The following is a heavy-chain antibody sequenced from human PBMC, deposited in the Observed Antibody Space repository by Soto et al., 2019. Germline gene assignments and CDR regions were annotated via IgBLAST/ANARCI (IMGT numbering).Heavy chain of an antibody. CDR1: GDSMTSYY. D-gene: IGHD2-15*01. CDR2: VYYNGTT. V-gene: IGHV4-59*01. Sequence: QVQLHESGPGLVKPSETLSLTCTVSGDSMTSYYWSWIRRPPGKGLEWIGFVYYNGTTNYNRSLKSRVTMSIDTSTKQFSLRLRAVTAADSAVYYCARTPLIWGQGILVTVSS. CDR3: ARTPLI. J-gene: IGHJ4*02.